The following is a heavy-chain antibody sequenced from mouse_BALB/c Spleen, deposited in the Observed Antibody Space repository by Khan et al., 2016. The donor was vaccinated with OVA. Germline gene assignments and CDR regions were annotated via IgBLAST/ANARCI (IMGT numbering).Heavy chain of an antibody. D-gene: IGHD2-13*01. Sequence: VQLKQSGAELVKPGASVKLSCTASGFNIKDSYIHWVKRRPEQGLEWIGRITPANGNTEYDPKFQGKATMRADTSSNTAYLQLRSLTSGDTAVYSDVRPTYDCGNFDVWGAGTTVTVSS. CDR2: ITPANGNT. V-gene: IGHV14-3*02. J-gene: IGHJ1*01. CDR3: VRPTYDCGNFDV. CDR1: GFNIKDSY.